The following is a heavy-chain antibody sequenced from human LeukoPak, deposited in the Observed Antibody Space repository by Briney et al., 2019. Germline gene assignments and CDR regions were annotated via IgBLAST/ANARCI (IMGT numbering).Heavy chain of an antibody. CDR3: AATPATSRVYYYYGMDV. J-gene: IGHJ6*02. V-gene: IGHV4-59*01. CDR1: GGSISSCY. CDR2: IYYSGST. D-gene: IGHD1-26*01. Sequence: SETPSLTCTVSGGSISSCYWSWIRQPPGKGLEWIGYIYYSGSTNYNPSLKSRVTISVDTSKNQFSLKLSSVTAADTAVYYCAATPATSRVYYYYGMDVWGQGTTVTVSS.